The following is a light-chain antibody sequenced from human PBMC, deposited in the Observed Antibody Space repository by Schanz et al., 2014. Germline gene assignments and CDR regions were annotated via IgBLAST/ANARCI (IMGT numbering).Light chain of an antibody. Sequence: QSALTQPASVSGSPGQSITISCTGSSSDVGGYNLVSWYQQHPGKAPKLMIYEGSKRPSGVSNRFSGSKSGNTASLTISGFQAEDEADYYCCSYAGSSSWVFGGGTKLTV. V-gene: IGLV2-23*01. CDR3: CSYAGSSSWV. CDR2: EGS. J-gene: IGLJ3*02. CDR1: SSDVGGYNL.